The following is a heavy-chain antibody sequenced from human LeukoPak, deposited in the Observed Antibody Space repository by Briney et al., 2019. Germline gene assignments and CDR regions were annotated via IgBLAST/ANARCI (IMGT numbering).Heavy chain of an antibody. J-gene: IGHJ4*02. V-gene: IGHV4-59*01. CDR2: IYCTGST. D-gene: IGHD6-13*01. Sequence: SETLSLTCTVTGGSISSYYWSWIRQPPGKGLEWIGYIYCTGSTNYNPSLKSRVTISVDTSKNQFSLKLSSVTAADTAVYYYARQQLSQLYYFDNWGQGTLVTVSS. CDR1: GGSISSYY. CDR3: ARQQLSQLYYFDN.